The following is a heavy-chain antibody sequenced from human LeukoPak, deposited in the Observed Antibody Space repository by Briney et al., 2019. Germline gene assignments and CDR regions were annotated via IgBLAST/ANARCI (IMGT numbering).Heavy chain of an antibody. Sequence: GGSLRLSCAASGFTFSSYSMNWVRQAPGKGLEWVSSISSSSSYIYYADSVKGRFTISRDNAKNSLYLQMNSLRAEDTAVYYCAKSTAVTGTGGAFDIWGQGTMVTVSS. CDR2: ISSSSSYI. D-gene: IGHD6-19*01. CDR3: AKSTAVTGTGGAFDI. J-gene: IGHJ3*02. CDR1: GFTFSSYS. V-gene: IGHV3-21*04.